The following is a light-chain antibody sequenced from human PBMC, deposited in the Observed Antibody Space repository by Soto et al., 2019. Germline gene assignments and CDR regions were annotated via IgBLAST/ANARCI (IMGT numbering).Light chain of an antibody. Sequence: GSWAQSVTISCTGTSSDVGGYNYVSWYQQHPGKAPKLMIYEVSKRPSGVPFRFSASKSANTASLTVSGLQAEDEADYYCCSYAGSNSWVFGGGTKVTVL. CDR1: SSDVGGYNY. V-gene: IGLV2-8*01. CDR2: EVS. CDR3: CSYAGSNSWV. J-gene: IGLJ3*02.